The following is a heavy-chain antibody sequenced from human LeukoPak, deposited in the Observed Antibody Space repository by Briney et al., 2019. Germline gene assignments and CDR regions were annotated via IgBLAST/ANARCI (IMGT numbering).Heavy chain of an antibody. CDR1: GLTFSSYA. V-gene: IGHV3-23*01. CDR3: AKTKAARPSFDY. Sequence: PGGSLRLSCAASGLTFSSYAMSWVRQAPGKGLEWVSAISGSGGSTYYADSVKGRFTISRDNSKNTLYLQMNSLRAEDTAVYYCAKTKAARPSFDYWGQGTLVTVSS. CDR2: ISGSGGST. J-gene: IGHJ4*02. D-gene: IGHD6-6*01.